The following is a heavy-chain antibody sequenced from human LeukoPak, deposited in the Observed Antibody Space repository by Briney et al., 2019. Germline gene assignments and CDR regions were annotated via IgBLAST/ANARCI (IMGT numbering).Heavy chain of an antibody. D-gene: IGHD1-26*01. J-gene: IGHJ4*02. CDR3: GREVPGGATILDC. CDR2: IKEDGSVK. Sequence: GALRLSCAASGFTFSSYWMSWVRQAPGKGLERVANIKEDGSVKYYVDSVKGRFTISRDNGKNSLYLQMNSLRADDTAVYYCGREVPGGATILDCWGQGTLVTVSS. CDR1: GFTFSSYW. V-gene: IGHV3-7*04.